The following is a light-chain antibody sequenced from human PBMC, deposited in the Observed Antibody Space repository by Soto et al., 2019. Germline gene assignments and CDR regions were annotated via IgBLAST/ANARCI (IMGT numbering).Light chain of an antibody. V-gene: IGLV3-21*04. CDR2: YDS. J-gene: IGLJ2*01. CDR3: GVGNRSSDLLV. Sequence: SYELTQPPSVSVAPGKTARITCGGNNIGSKSVHWYQQKPGQAPVLVIYYDSDRPSGIPERFSGSNSGNTATLTISRVEAGDGADYYCGVGNRSSDLLVFGGGT. CDR1: NIGSKS.